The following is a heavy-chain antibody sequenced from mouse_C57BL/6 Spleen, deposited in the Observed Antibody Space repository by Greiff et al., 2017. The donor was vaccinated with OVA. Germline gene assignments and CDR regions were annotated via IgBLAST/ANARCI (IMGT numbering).Heavy chain of an antibody. Sequence: LQESGPELVKPGASVKISCKASGYSFTSYYIHWVKQRPGQGLEWIGWIYPGSGNTKYNEKFKGKATLTADTSSSTAYMQLSSLTSEDSAVYYCASSAYYYGSSCDYFDYWGQGTTHTVSS. CDR2: IYPGSGNT. CDR1: GYSFTSYY. D-gene: IGHD1-1*01. V-gene: IGHV1-66*01. J-gene: IGHJ2*01. CDR3: ASSAYYYGSSCDYFDY.